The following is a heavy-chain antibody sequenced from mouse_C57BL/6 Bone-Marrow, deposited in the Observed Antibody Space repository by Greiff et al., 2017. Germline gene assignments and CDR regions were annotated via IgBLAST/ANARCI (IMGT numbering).Heavy chain of an antibody. V-gene: IGHV8-8*01. D-gene: IGHD2-3*01. CDR1: GFSLSTFGMG. CDR3: ARIDGDDGYRFAY. Sequence: QVTLKESGPGILQPSQTLSLTCSFSGFSLSTFGMGVVWIRQPTGKGLEWLAHIWWDDDKYYNPALKSRLTTSKDTSNNRVFLKIANVDTADTATYYCARIDGDDGYRFAYWGQGTLVTVSA. J-gene: IGHJ3*01. CDR2: IWWDDDK.